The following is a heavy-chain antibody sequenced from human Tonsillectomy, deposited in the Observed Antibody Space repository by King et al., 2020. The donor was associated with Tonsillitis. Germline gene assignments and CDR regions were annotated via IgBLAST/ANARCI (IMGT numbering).Heavy chain of an antibody. CDR2: ISSSSSYI. CDR3: ASHLSHDAFDI. CDR1: GFTFSSYS. Sequence: VQLVESGGGLVKPGGSLRLSCAASGFTFSSYSMNWVRQAPGKGLEGVSSISSSSSYIYYADSVKGRFTISRDNAKNSLYLQMNSLRAEDTAVYYCASHLSHDAFDIWGQGTMVTVSS. J-gene: IGHJ3*02. V-gene: IGHV3-21*01.